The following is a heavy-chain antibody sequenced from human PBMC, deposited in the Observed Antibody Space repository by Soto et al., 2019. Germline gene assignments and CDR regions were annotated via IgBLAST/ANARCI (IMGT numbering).Heavy chain of an antibody. D-gene: IGHD6-19*01. CDR2: ISGSGGST. J-gene: IGHJ6*03. CDR1: GFTFSSYA. Sequence: EVQLLESGGGLVQPGGSLRLSCAASGFTFSSYAMSWVRQAPGKGLEWVSAISGSGGSTYYADSVKGRFTISRDNSKKTLYLQMNSLRAEDTAVYYCAKGAVAPNKEYYYYYMDVWGKGATVTVSS. V-gene: IGHV3-23*01. CDR3: AKGAVAPNKEYYYYYMDV.